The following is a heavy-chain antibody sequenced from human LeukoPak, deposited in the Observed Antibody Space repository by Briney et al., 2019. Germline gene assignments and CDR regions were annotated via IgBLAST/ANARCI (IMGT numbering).Heavy chain of an antibody. Sequence: PSETLSLTCTVSGGSISSGGYYWSWIRQHPGKGLEWIGYIYYSGSTYYNPSLKSRVTISVDTSKNQFSLKLSSVTAADTAVYYCASSGRKKLLWFGDFDYWGQGTLVTVSS. V-gene: IGHV4-31*03. D-gene: IGHD3-10*01. CDR3: ASSGRKKLLWFGDFDY. CDR1: GGSISSGGYY. CDR2: IYYSGST. J-gene: IGHJ4*02.